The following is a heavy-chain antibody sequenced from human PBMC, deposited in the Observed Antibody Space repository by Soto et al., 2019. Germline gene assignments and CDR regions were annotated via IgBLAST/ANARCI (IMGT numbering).Heavy chain of an antibody. CDR3: AKDLSPSGYRTRPPVWFAP. J-gene: IGHJ5*02. CDR2: ISYDGSNK. D-gene: IGHD3-22*01. CDR1: GFTFSSYG. V-gene: IGHV3-30*18. Sequence: GGSLRLSCAASGFTFSSYGMHWVRQAPGKGLEWVAVISYDGSNKYYADSVKGRFTISRDNSKNTLYLQMNSLRAEDTAVYYCAKDLSPSGYRTRPPVWFAPWGQGTLVTVSS.